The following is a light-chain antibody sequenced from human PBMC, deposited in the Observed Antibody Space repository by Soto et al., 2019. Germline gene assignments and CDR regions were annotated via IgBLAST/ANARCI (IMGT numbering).Light chain of an antibody. CDR3: QSWGSGIPV. J-gene: IGLJ2*01. CDR1: SGHTSYA. V-gene: IGLV4-69*01. CDR2: FNSDGSH. Sequence: QPVLTQSPSASASLGASVKLTCTLSSGHTSYAIAWHQLQPEKGPRFLLKFNSDGSHPKGDGIPVRFSGSSSGAERYLAISSLQSEDEADYYGQSWGSGIPVFGGGTKLTVL.